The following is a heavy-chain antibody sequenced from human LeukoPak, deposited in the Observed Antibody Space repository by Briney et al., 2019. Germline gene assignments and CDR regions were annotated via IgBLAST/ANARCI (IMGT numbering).Heavy chain of an antibody. J-gene: IGHJ4*02. D-gene: IGHD3-9*01. CDR2: IYSGGNT. CDR1: GFTVSTNY. CDR3: AKEGDILTGYYPFDY. V-gene: IGHV3-53*01. Sequence: GGSLRLSCAASGFTVSTNYMSWVRQAPGKGLEWVSVIYSGGNTYYADSVKGRFTISRDNSKNTLYLQMNSLRAEDTAVYYCAKEGDILTGYYPFDYWGQGTLVTVSS.